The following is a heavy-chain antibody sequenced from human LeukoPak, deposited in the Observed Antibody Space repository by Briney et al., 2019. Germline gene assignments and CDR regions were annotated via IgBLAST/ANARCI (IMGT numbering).Heavy chain of an antibody. CDR1: GGSFSGYY. J-gene: IGHJ4*02. D-gene: IGHD3-10*01. Sequence: HPSETLSLTCAVYGGSFSGYYWSWIRQPPGKGLEWIGEINHSGSTNYNPSLKSRVTISVDASKNQFSLKPSSVTAADTAVYYCARHKSKGYYYGSGSYYPNPHYFDYWGQGTLVTISS. CDR3: ARHKSKGYYYGSGSYYPNPHYFDY. V-gene: IGHV4-34*01. CDR2: INHSGST.